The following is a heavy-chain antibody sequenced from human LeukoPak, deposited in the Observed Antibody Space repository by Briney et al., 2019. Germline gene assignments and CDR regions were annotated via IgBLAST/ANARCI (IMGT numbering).Heavy chain of an antibody. CDR3: AFLEITMIGGV. Sequence: GGSLRLSCAASGFTFSSYAMSWVRQAPGKGLEWVSAISGSGGSTYYADSVKGRFTISRDNSKNTLYLQMNSLRAEDKAGYYYAFLEITMIGGVWGKGTTVTISS. D-gene: IGHD3-10*02. J-gene: IGHJ6*04. CDR1: GFTFSSYA. V-gene: IGHV3-23*01. CDR2: ISGSGGST.